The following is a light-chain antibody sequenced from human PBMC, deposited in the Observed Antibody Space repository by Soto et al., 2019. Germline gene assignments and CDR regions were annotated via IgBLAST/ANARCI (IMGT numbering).Light chain of an antibody. V-gene: IGKV4-1*01. CDR1: QSVLDSSTNKNY. CDR2: WAS. CDR3: QQYYETPHT. J-gene: IGKJ2*01. Sequence: DIVMTQSPDSLAVSLGERATINCTSSQSVLDSSTNKNYLSWYHQKPGQPPQLLIHWASIRESGVPDRFSGSGSRIDFTLTISSLQAEDVAIYYCQQYYETPHTFGLGTKLEIK.